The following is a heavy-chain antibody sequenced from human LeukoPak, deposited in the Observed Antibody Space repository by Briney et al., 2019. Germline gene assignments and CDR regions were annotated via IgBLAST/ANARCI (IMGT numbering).Heavy chain of an antibody. CDR3: ARDTVLIGWFDP. D-gene: IGHD2-21*01. CDR1: GGSISSYY. Sequence: SETLSLTCSVSGGSISSYYWSWIRQPPGKGLEWIGYIYYSGSTNYNPSLKSRVTMSVDTSKNQFSLKLSSVAAADTAMYYCARDTVLIGWFDPWGQGTLVTVSS. J-gene: IGHJ5*02. CDR2: IYYSGST. V-gene: IGHV4-59*01.